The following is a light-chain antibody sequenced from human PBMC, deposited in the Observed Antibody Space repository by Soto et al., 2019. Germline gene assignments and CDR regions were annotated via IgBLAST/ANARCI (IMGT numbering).Light chain of an antibody. J-gene: IGKJ4*01. CDR1: QSISSY. CDR2: AAS. CDR3: QQSYSTPLT. V-gene: IGKV1-39*01. Sequence: DIQMTQSPSSLSASVGDRVTITCRASQSISSYLNWYQQKPGKAPKLLIYAASSLQSGVPSRFSSSGSGTDFTLTISCLQPEDFATYYCQQSYSTPLTFGGGTQVEIK.